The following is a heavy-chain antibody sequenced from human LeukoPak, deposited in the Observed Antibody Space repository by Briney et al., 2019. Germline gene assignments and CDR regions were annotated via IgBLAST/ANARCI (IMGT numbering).Heavy chain of an antibody. CDR3: AREAHGLGSDYRFGTNNWFDP. Sequence: PSETLSLTCTVSGGSISSSSYYWGWIRQPPGKGLEWIGSIYYSGSTYDNPSLKSRVTISVDTSKNQFSLKLSSVTAADTAVYYCAREAHGLGSDYRFGTNNWFDPWGQGTLVTVSS. V-gene: IGHV4-39*07. J-gene: IGHJ5*02. D-gene: IGHD3-10*01. CDR2: IYYSGST. CDR1: GGSISSSSYY.